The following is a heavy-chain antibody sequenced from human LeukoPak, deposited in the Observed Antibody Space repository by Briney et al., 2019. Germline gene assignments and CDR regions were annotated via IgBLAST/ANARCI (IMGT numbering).Heavy chain of an antibody. CDR2: IYYIRNT. CDR3: ARTQSQSGTYRYYFGY. Sequence: NPSETLSLTCTVSGASVGSAGYYWSWIRQPPGGGLEWIGYIYYIRNTNYNPSLKSRVTMSLDPSKNQFSLKLNSVTAAGTAVYYCARTQSQSGTYRYYFGYWGQGTLVTVS. J-gene: IGHJ4*02. CDR1: GASVGSAGYY. V-gene: IGHV4-61*08. D-gene: IGHD1-26*01.